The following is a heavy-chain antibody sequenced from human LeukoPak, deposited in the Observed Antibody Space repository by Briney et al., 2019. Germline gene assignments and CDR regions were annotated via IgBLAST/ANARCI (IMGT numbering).Heavy chain of an antibody. CDR3: AKGGGLNYYYYGMDV. D-gene: IGHD3-16*01. CDR1: GFTFVDYA. Sequence: GGSLRLSCAASGFTFVDYAMHWVRQAPGKGLEWVSGISWNGGSIGYADSVKGRFTISRDNAKNSLYLQMNSLRAEDTALYYCAKGGGLNYYYYGMDVWGQGTTVTVSS. J-gene: IGHJ6*02. CDR2: ISWNGGSI. V-gene: IGHV3-9*01.